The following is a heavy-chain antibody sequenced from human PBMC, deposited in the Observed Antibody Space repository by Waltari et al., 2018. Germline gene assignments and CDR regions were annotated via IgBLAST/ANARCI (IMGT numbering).Heavy chain of an antibody. V-gene: IGHV3-23*01. CDR2: CSGSGDKT. D-gene: IGHD4-17*01. CDR3: GKDNGDYPFDY. J-gene: IGHJ4*02. CDR1: GFTFRTYA. Sequence: EVQLLESGGGLVQPGGSLRLSCAASGFTFRTYAMSWVRQAPGKGLEWVSGCSGSGDKTNHTGSVKGRFTISRDNSRNTLYLQMDRLRPDHPAVYFCGKDNGDYPFDYWGQGTLVTVSS.